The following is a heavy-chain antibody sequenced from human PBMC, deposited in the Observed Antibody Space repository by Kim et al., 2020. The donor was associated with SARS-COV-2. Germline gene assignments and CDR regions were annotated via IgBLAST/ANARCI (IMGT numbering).Heavy chain of an antibody. D-gene: IGHD3-10*01. J-gene: IGHJ4*02. Sequence: GGSLRLSCAASGFTFSTYGMSWVRQAPGKGLECVSLITGSGGGTYYADSVKGRFIISRDNSKNTLYLQMNSLRAEDTAVYYCAKSGQFDCWGQGTLVTV. CDR2: ITGSGGGT. CDR1: GFTFSTYG. CDR3: AKSGQFDC. V-gene: IGHV3-23*01.